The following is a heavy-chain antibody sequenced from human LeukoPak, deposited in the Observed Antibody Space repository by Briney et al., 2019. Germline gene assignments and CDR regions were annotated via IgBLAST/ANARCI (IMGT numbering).Heavy chain of an antibody. V-gene: IGHV3-9*01. CDR2: ISWNSGSI. CDR1: GFTFDDYA. Sequence: GRSLRLSCAASGFTFDDYAMHWVRQAPGKGLEWVSGISWNSGSIGYADSVKGRFTISRDNAKNSLYLQMNSLRAEDTAVYYCARAYFVVVLAAPFDYWGQGTLVTVSS. J-gene: IGHJ4*02. CDR3: ARAYFVVVLAAPFDY. D-gene: IGHD2-2*01.